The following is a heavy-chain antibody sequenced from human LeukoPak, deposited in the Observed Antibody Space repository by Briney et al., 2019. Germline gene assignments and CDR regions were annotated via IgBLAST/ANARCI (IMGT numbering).Heavy chain of an antibody. CDR1: GGSISSYY. V-gene: IGHV4-4*07. J-gene: IGHJ6*02. D-gene: IGHD3-10*01. Sequence: SETLSLTCTVSGGSISSYYWSWIRQPAGKGLEWIGRIYTSGSTNYNPSLKSRVTMSVDTSKNQFSLKLSSVTAADTAVYYCARLGRGSGSYSLNYYYYGMDVWGQGTTVTVSS. CDR2: IYTSGST. CDR3: ARLGRGSGSYSLNYYYYGMDV.